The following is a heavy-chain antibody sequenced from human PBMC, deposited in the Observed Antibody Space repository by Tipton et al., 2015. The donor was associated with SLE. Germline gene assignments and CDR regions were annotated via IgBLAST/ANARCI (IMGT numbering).Heavy chain of an antibody. CDR2: INHSGST. CDR1: GASISSYY. V-gene: IGHV4-34*01. CDR3: ARRPGAFDI. Sequence: TLSLTCSVSGASISSYYWSWIRQPPGKGLEWIGEINHSGSTNYNPSLKSRVTISVDTSKNQFSLKLSSVTAADTAVYYCARRPGAFDIWGQGTMVTVSS. D-gene: IGHD3-10*01. J-gene: IGHJ3*02.